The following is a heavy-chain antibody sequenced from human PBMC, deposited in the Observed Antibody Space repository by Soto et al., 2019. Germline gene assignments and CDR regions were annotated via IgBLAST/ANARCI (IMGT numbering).Heavy chain of an antibody. J-gene: IGHJ6*02. CDR1: GYTFPSYG. V-gene: IGHV1-18*01. D-gene: IGHD6-13*01. CDR2: ISSYHGNT. CDR3: AACRRAAAGSGYYYGMDV. Sequence: ASVKVSRKSSGYTFPSYGIGWVRPAPGQGLEWMGWISSYHGNTNYARKLQARVTMTTDTSRSTAYMQLKSLRSDDTAVYYCAACRRAAAGSGYYYGMDVWGQGTTVTVSS.